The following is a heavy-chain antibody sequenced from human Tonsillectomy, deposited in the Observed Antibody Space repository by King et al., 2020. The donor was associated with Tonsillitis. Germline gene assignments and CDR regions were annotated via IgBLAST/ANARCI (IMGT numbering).Heavy chain of an antibody. CDR3: VKGRAGRAVANLDY. J-gene: IGHJ4*02. CDR1: GFTFGDYV. Sequence: VQLVESGGVVVQPGGSLRLSCAASGFTFGDYVMHWVRQDPGKGLQWVSLINGDGGTTYYGNSVNGRFTISRDNSKSSLYLQMNSLRAEDTALYYCVKGRAGRAVANLDYWGQGTLVTVSS. V-gene: IGHV3-43D*03. CDR2: INGDGGTT. D-gene: IGHD6-19*01.